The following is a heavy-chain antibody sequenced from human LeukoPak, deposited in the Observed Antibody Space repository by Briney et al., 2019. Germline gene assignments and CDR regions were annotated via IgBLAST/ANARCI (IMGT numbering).Heavy chain of an antibody. V-gene: IGHV1-3*01. CDR2: INAGNGNT. CDR3: AREYEDIVVVPAGGYYGMDV. D-gene: IGHD2-2*01. J-gene: IGHJ6*04. CDR1: GYTFTSYA. Sequence: GASVTVSCKASGYTFTSYAMHWVRQAPGQRLEWMGWINAGNGNTKYSQKFQGRVTITRDTSASTAYMELSSLRSEDTAVYYCAREYEDIVVVPAGGYYGMDVWGKGTTVTVSS.